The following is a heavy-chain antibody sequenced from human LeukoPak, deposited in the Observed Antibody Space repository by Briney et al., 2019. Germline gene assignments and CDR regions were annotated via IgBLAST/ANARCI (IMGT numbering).Heavy chain of an antibody. V-gene: IGHV3-7*01. D-gene: IGHD6-13*01. J-gene: IGHJ4*02. CDR3: ARDGVAVGLYFDH. CDR1: GFTFNSYW. Sequence: GGSLRLSCAASGFTFNSYWMNWVRQAPGKGLEWVASINQDGSEKYYVDSVKGRFTISRDNAKNSLYLQMNSLRAEDTAVYYCARDGVAVGLYFDHWGQGTLVTVSS. CDR2: INQDGSEK.